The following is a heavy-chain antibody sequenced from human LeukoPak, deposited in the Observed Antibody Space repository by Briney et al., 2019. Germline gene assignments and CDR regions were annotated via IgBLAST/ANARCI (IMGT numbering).Heavy chain of an antibody. CDR3: ATVWFGEFDVGYYYGMDV. J-gene: IGHJ6*02. D-gene: IGHD3-10*01. CDR1: GYTFTSYD. Sequence: GASVKVSCKASGYTFTSYDINWVRQATGQGLEWMGWMNPNSGNTGYAQKFQGRVTMTRNTSISTAYMELSSLRSEDTAVYYCATVWFGEFDVGYYYGMDVWGQGTTVTVSS. V-gene: IGHV1-8*01. CDR2: MNPNSGNT.